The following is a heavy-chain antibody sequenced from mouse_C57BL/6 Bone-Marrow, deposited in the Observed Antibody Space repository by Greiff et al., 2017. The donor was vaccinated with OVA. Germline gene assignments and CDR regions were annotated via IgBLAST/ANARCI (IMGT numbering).Heavy chain of an antibody. V-gene: IGHV1-54*01. CDR2: INPGSGGT. CDR3: LTGTLAY. D-gene: IGHD4-1*01. J-gene: IGHJ3*01. Sequence: VQRVESGAELVRPGTSVKVSCKASGYAFTNYLIEWVKQRPGQGLEWIGVINPGSGGTNYNEKFKGKATLTADKSSSTAYMQLSSLTSEDSAVYFCLTGTLAYWGQGTLVTVSA. CDR1: GYAFTNYL.